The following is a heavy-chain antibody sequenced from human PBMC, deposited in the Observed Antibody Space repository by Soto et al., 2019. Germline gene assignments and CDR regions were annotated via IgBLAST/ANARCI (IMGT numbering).Heavy chain of an antibody. D-gene: IGHD2-2*02. CDR1: RDTFNDYA. CDR2: IIPVLGTT. Sequence: QVQLVQSGAEVRKPGSSVKVSCKASRDTFNDYAITWVRQAPGQGLEWMGGIIPVLGTTKCAQKFQGRVTMTADESTSTAYMELNSLTSEDRAVYYCAAGGSNGYIRWGQGTQVSVSS. J-gene: IGHJ4*02. V-gene: IGHV1-69*01. CDR3: AAGGSNGYIR.